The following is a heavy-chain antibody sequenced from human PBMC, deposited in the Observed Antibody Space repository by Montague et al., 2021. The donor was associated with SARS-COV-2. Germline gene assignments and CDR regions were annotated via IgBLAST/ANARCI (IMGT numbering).Heavy chain of an antibody. Sequence: SLRLSCAASGFTFSSFAMHWVRQAPGKGLEWVAVIWYDGSNEYYADSVKGRFTISRDNSKNTVYLQINGLRLEDMALYYCAKSAYSSSWYSDYWGQGTPVTVSS. CDR1: GFTFSSFA. J-gene: IGHJ4*02. D-gene: IGHD6-13*01. CDR3: AKSAYSSSWYSDY. CDR2: IWYDGSNE. V-gene: IGHV3-30-3*02.